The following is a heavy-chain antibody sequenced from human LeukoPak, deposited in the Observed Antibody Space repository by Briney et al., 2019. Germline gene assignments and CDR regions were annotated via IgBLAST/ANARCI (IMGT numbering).Heavy chain of an antibody. CDR3: ARGARRYCSGGSCYGNWFDP. D-gene: IGHD2-15*01. CDR1: GGSFSGYY. V-gene: IGHV4-34*01. J-gene: IGHJ5*02. CDR2: ISHSGST. Sequence: PSETLSLTCAVYGGSFSGYYWSWIRQPPGKGLEWIGEISHSGSTNYNPSLKSRVTISVDTSKNQFSLKLSSVTAADTAVYYCARGARRYCSGGSCYGNWFDPWGQGTLVTVSS.